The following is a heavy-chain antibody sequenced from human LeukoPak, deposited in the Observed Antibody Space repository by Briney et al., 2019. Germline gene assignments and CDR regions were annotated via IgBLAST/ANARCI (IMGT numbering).Heavy chain of an antibody. J-gene: IGHJ6*02. CDR1: GFTFSSYA. CDR3: AREYYYGSGVGYYSYGMDV. D-gene: IGHD3-10*01. V-gene: IGHV3-23*01. Sequence: GGSLRLSCAASGFTFSSYAMSWVRQAPGEGLEWVSAISGSGGSTYYADSVKGRFTISRDNSKNTLYLQMNSLRAEDPAVYYCAREYYYGSGVGYYSYGMDVWGQGTTVTVSS. CDR2: ISGSGGST.